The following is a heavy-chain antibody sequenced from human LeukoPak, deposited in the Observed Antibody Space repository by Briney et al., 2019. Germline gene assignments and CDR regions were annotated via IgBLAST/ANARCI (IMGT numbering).Heavy chain of an antibody. CDR2: ISSSSSYI. CDR1: GFTFSSYS. V-gene: IGHV3-21*01. J-gene: IGHJ4*02. Sequence: GGSLRLSCAASGFTFSSYSMNWVRQAPGKGLEWVSSISSSSSYIYYADSVKGRFTISRDNAKNSLYLQMNSLRAEDTAVYYCARVESGYSYDFDYWGQGTLVTVSS. CDR3: ARVESGYSYDFDY. D-gene: IGHD5-18*01.